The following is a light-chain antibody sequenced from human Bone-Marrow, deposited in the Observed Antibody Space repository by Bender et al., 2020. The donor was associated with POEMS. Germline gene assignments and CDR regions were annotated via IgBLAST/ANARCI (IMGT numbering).Light chain of an antibody. Sequence: QSALTQPASVSGSPGQSITISCTGASSDVGDYKFVSWYQHHPGKAPKLVISEGTKRPSGVSYRFSGSKSGNTASLTISGLQAEDEADYYCCSYAGNYHVVFGGGTKLTVL. J-gene: IGLJ2*01. V-gene: IGLV2-23*01. CDR3: CSYAGNYHVV. CDR1: SSDVGDYKF. CDR2: EGT.